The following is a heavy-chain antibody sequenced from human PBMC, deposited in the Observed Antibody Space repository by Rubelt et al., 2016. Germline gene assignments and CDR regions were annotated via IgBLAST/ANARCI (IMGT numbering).Heavy chain of an antibody. CDR3: ARGWIQLWLPFDY. D-gene: IGHD5-18*01. CDR1: GYTFTSYG. Sequence: QVQLVQSGAEVKKPGASVKVSCKASGYTFTSYGISWVRQAPGQGLEWMGGIIPIFGTANYAQKFQGRVTITADESTSPAYMELSSLRSEDTAVYYCARGWIQLWLPFDYWGQGTLVTVSS. CDR2: IIPIFGTA. V-gene: IGHV1-69*13. J-gene: IGHJ4*02.